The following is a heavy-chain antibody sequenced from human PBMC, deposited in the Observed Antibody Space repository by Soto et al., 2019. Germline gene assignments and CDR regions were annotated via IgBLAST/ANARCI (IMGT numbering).Heavy chain of an antibody. CDR2: ISYDGSNK. D-gene: IGHD6-6*01. V-gene: IGHV3-30*18. CDR1: GFTFSSYG. CDR3: AKASSAAY. J-gene: IGHJ4*02. Sequence: QVQLVESGGGVVQPGRSLRLSCAASGFTFSSYGMHWVRQAPGKGLEWVAVISYDGSNKYYADSVKGRFTISRDNSKNTLYVQMNSLGAEETAVYYCAKASSAAYWGQGTLVTVSS.